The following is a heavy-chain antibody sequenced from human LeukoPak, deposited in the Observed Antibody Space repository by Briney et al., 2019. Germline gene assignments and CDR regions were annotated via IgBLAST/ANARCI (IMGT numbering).Heavy chain of an antibody. D-gene: IGHD6-13*01. J-gene: IGHJ2*01. CDR1: GFTFSSYG. CDR3: ARVSSSWWLWYFDL. CDR2: IKQDGSEK. V-gene: IGHV3-7*01. Sequence: GGSLRLSCAASGFTFSSYGMHWVRQAPGKGLEWVANIKQDGSEKYYVDSVKGRFTISRDNAKSSLYLQMNSLRAEDTAVYYYARVSSSWWLWYFDLWGRGTLVTVSS.